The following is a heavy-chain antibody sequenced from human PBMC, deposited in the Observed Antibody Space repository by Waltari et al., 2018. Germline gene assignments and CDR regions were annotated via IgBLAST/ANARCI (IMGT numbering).Heavy chain of an antibody. J-gene: IGHJ2*01. CDR1: GDSISSGDYY. V-gene: IGHV4-31*03. D-gene: IGHD4-17*01. Sequence: QVQLQESGPGLVKPSQTLSLTCKVSGDSISSGDYYWTWIRQHPGKGLEGIGYIFYAGNTFYTPSLKSRVTISVDTSQNQFSLHLNYMTAADTAVYFCARFPRVTRSWYFDVWGRGTQVTVSS. CDR2: IFYAGNT. CDR3: ARFPRVTRSWYFDV.